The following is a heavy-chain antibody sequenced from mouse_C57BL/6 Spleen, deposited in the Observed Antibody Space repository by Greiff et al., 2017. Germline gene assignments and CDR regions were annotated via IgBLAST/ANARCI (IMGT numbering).Heavy chain of an antibody. CDR2: ISSGSSTI. D-gene: IGHD4-1*01. V-gene: IGHV5-17*01. CDR3: ARNCGRAMDY. J-gene: IGHJ4*01. CDR1: GFTFSDYG. Sequence: EVMLVESGGGLVKPGGSLKLSCAASGFTFSDYGMHWVRQAPEKGLEWVAYISSGSSTIYYADTVKGRFTISRDNAKNTLFLQMTSLRAEDTAMYYGARNCGRAMDYWGQGTSVTVSS.